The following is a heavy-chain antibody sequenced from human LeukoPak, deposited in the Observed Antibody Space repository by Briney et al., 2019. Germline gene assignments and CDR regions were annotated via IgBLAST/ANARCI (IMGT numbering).Heavy chain of an antibody. J-gene: IGHJ4*02. CDR2: INPNSGGT. Sequence: ASVKVSCKASGYTFTGYYMHWVRQAPGQGLEWMGWINPNSGGTNYAQKFQGRVTMTRGTSISTAYMELSRLRSDDTAVYYCAREGDSSGYYYVYWGQGTLVTVSS. CDR1: GYTFTGYY. D-gene: IGHD3-22*01. CDR3: AREGDSSGYYYVY. V-gene: IGHV1-2*02.